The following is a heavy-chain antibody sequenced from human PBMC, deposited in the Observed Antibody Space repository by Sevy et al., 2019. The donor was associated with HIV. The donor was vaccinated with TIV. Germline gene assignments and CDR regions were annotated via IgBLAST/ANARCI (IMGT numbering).Heavy chain of an antibody. CDR2: IYSDGRT. D-gene: IGHD3-16*01. CDR1: GLSVSDNY. CDR3: ARDRYYDACGYYYYYYGMDV. V-gene: IGHV3-66*01. J-gene: IGHJ6*02. Sequence: GGSLRLSCAASGLSVSDNYMNWVRQAPGKGLELVSVIYSDGRTYYPDSVKGRFTISRDNSKNTLHLHMNSLRPEDTAVSDWARDRYYDACGYYYYYYGMDVWGQGTTVTVSS.